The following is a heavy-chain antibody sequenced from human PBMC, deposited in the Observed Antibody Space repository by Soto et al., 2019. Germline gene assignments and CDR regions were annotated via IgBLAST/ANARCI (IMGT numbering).Heavy chain of an antibody. CDR2: IYHGGTT. J-gene: IGHJ4*01. D-gene: IGHD6-19*01. Sequence: SEALSLTSTVSGYSISSGSYWGWIRQPPGKGPEWIASIYHGGTTFYNPSLKSRITISVDTSHNQFSLNLRSVTAADTAVYYCATDHLTVVAGNTFDYWGHGTPVPVSS. V-gene: IGHV4-38-2*02. CDR3: ATDHLTVVAGNTFDY. CDR1: GYSISSGSY.